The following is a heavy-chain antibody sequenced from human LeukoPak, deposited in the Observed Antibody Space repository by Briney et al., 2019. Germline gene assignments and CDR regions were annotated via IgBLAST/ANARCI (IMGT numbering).Heavy chain of an antibody. V-gene: IGHV5-51*01. J-gene: IGHJ3*02. Sequence: GESLKISCKGSGYNFIGYWIGWVRQMPGKGLEWMGIIYPNDSKTKYSPSFQGQVTISADKSISVAYLQWGSLKASDTAMYYCARSGDYHAFDIWGQGTMVSVSS. D-gene: IGHD4-17*01. CDR1: GYNFIGYW. CDR2: IYPNDSKT. CDR3: ARSGDYHAFDI.